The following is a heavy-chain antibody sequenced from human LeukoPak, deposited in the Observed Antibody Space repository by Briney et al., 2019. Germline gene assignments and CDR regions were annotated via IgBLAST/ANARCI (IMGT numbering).Heavy chain of an antibody. CDR3: AKSGRYCTAGSCYYYGMDV. D-gene: IGHD2-15*01. J-gene: IGHJ6*02. V-gene: IGHV3-30*18. Sequence: PGGSLRLSCAASGFTFSSYGMHWVRQAPGKGLEWVAVISYDGSNKYYADSVKGRFTISRDNSKNTLYLQMNSLRAEDTAVYYCAKSGRYCTAGSCYYYGMDVWGQGTTVTVSS. CDR1: GFTFSSYG. CDR2: ISYDGSNK.